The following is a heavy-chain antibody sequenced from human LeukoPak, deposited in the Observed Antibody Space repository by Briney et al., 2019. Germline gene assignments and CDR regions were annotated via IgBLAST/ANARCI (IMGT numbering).Heavy chain of an antibody. J-gene: IGHJ4*02. Sequence: GGSLRLSCAASGFTFGGYWMHSVRQAPGKGLVWVSRINSDGGRTIYADSVKGRFTVSRDNAKNTVYLHMKSLRAEDTAVYFCAKVLTGSQDYWGQGTLVTVTS. CDR3: AKVLTGSQDY. CDR1: GFTFGGYW. CDR2: INSDGGRT. D-gene: IGHD1-14*01. V-gene: IGHV3-74*01.